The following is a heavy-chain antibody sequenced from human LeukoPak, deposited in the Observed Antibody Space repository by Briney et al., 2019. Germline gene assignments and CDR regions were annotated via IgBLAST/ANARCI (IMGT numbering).Heavy chain of an antibody. V-gene: IGHV1-18*01. CDR1: GYTFTSYG. CDR2: ISTYNGNT. Sequence: ASVKVSCKASGYTFTSYGISWVRRAPGQGLEWMGWISTYNGNTNYAQKLQGRVTMTTDTSTSTAYMDLRSLRSDDTAVYYCARRRDMNYYDSSGYDYWGQGTLVTVSS. CDR3: ARRRDMNYYDSSGYDY. D-gene: IGHD3-22*01. J-gene: IGHJ4*02.